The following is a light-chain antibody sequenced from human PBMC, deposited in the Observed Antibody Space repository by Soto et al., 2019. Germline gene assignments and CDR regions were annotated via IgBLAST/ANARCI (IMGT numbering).Light chain of an antibody. CDR1: QGIRHD. V-gene: IGKV1-6*01. CDR2: AAS. CDR3: LQDYTYPRT. J-gene: IGKJ4*01. Sequence: AIEMTQSPSSLSVSVGDRVTITCRASQGIRHDLGWYQQKPGKAPELLIYAASILQSGVPSRFSGSGSGTDFTLTITSLQPEDFGIYYCLQDYTYPRTFGGGTKVDIK.